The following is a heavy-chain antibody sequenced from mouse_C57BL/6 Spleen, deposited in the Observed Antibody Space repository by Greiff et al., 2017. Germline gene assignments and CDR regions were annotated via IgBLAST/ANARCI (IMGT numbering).Heavy chain of an antibody. CDR1: GYSFTDYN. CDR2: INPNYGTT. D-gene: IGHD2-10*02. CDR3: ARLGYERYAMDD. V-gene: IGHV1-39*01. Sequence: VQLKESGPELVKPGASVKISCKASGYSFTDYNMHWVKQSNGKSLEWIGVINPNYGTTSYNQKFKGKATLTVDESSSTAYMQLNSLTSEDSAVYYCARLGYERYAMDDWGEGTSVTVSS. J-gene: IGHJ4*01.